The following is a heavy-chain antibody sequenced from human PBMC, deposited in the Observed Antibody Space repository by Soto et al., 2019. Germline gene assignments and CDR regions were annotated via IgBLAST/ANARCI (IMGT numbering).Heavy chain of an antibody. CDR2: ISSSSSYI. V-gene: IGHV3-21*01. CDR1: GFTFSSYS. D-gene: IGHD5-12*01. Sequence: GGSLRLSCAASGFTFSSYSMNWVRQAPGKGLEWVSSISSSSSYIYYADSVKGRFTISRDNAKNSLYLQMNSLRAEDTAVYYCARDIVATIAFDYWGQGTLVTVYS. CDR3: ARDIVATIAFDY. J-gene: IGHJ4*02.